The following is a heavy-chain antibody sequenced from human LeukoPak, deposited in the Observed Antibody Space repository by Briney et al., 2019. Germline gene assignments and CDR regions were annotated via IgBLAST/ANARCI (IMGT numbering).Heavy chain of an antibody. V-gene: IGHV3-53*01. CDR3: ARDYYDSSGSDY. Sequence: GGSLRLSYAASGFTVSSNYMSWVRQAPGKGLEWVSVIYSGGSTYYADSVKGRFTISRDNSKNTLYLQMNSLRAEDTAVYYCARDYYDSSGSDYWGQGTLVTVSS. CDR2: IYSGGST. D-gene: IGHD3-22*01. CDR1: GFTVSSNY. J-gene: IGHJ4*02.